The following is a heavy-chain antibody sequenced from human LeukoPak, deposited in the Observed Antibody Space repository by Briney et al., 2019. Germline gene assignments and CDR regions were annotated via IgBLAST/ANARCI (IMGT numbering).Heavy chain of an antibody. CDR3: ARDRQPGGTTVTTYGC. D-gene: IGHD4-17*01. J-gene: IGHJ4*02. CDR1: GFTFSSYS. Sequence: PGGSLRLSCAASGFTFSSYSMNWVRQAPGKGLEWVPSISSSSSYIYYADSVKGRFTISRDNAKNSLYLQMNSLRAEDTAVYYCARDRQPGGTTVTTYGCWGQGTLVTVSS. CDR2: ISSSSSYI. V-gene: IGHV3-21*01.